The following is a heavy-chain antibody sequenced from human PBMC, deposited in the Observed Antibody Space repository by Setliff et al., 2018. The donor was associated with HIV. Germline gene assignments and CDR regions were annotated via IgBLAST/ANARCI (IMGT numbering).Heavy chain of an antibody. V-gene: IGHV3-48*04. CDR1: GFTFGRYS. CDR3: ARETTGWFGELAAAFDL. J-gene: IGHJ3*01. D-gene: IGHD3-10*01. Sequence: PGGSLRLSCAASGFTFGRYSMNWVRQAPGKGLEWVGFINSGSSSLFYGDSVKGRFTISRDDAKNSLSLHMNSLRVEDTAVYYCARETTGWFGELAAAFDLWGQGTLVTVSS. CDR2: INSGSSSL.